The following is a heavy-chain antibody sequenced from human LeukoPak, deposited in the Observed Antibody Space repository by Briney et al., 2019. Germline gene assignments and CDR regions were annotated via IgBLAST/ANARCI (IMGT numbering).Heavy chain of an antibody. J-gene: IGHJ6*03. CDR1: GFTFSSYW. CDR2: IKQDGSEK. V-gene: IGHV3-7*01. Sequence: PGGSLRLSCAASGFTFSSYWMSWVRQAPGKGLEWVANIKQDGSEKYYVGSVKGRFTISRDNAKNSLYLQMNSLRAEDTAVYYCARDGHLLKTVRGVIYYYMDVWGKGTTVTVSS. CDR3: ARDGHLLKTVRGVIYYYMDV. D-gene: IGHD3-10*01.